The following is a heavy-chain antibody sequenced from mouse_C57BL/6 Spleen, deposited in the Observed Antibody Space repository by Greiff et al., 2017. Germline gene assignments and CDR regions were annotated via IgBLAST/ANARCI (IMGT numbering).Heavy chain of an antibody. CDR2: INPNNGGT. V-gene: IGHV1-26*01. Sequence: VQLQQSGPELVKPGASVKISCKASGYTFTDYYMNWVKQSHGKSLEWIGDINPNNGGTSYNQKFKGKATLTVDKSSSTAYMELRSLTSEDSAVYYCARRGRRWYAMDYWGQGTSVTVSS. CDR3: ARRGRRWYAMDY. D-gene: IGHD1-1*02. J-gene: IGHJ4*01. CDR1: GYTFTDYY.